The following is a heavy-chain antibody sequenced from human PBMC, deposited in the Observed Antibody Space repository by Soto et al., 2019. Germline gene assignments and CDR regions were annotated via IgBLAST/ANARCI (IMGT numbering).Heavy chain of an antibody. Sequence: GGSLRLSCAASGFTLSSYEMIWVRQAPGEGLECLSYITRGGSTIHYADSVKGRFTISRDNAMNSLYLQMNSLRAEDSAVYYCASVWSGYSGAHFWGQGTLVTVSS. CDR1: GFTLSSYE. CDR3: ASVWSGYSGAHF. V-gene: IGHV3-48*03. CDR2: ITRGGSTI. D-gene: IGHD3-3*01. J-gene: IGHJ4*02.